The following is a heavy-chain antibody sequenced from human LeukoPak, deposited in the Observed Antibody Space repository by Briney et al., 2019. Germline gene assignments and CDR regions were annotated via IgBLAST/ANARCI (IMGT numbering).Heavy chain of an antibody. V-gene: IGHV4-59*01. D-gene: IGHD3-22*01. Sequence: SETLSLTCTVSGGSISSYYWSWIRQPPGKGLEWIGYIYYSGSTNYNPSLKSRVTISVDTSKNQFSLKLSSVTAADTAVYYCAREPYYYDSSGYPAPGAFDIWGQGTMVTVSS. CDR2: IYYSGST. J-gene: IGHJ3*02. CDR3: AREPYYYDSSGYPAPGAFDI. CDR1: GGSISSYY.